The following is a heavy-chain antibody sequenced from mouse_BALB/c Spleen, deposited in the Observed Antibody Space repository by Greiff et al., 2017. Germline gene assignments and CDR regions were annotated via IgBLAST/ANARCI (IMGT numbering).Heavy chain of an antibody. J-gene: IGHJ4*01. Sequence: QVQLKESGPELVKPGASVKISCKASGYAFSSSWMNWVKQRPGQGLEWIGRIYPGDGDTNYNGKFKGKATLTADNSSSTAYMQLSSLTSVDSAVYFCARVEYGNTYYYAMDYWGQGTSVTVSS. CDR1: GYAFSSSW. V-gene: IGHV1-82*01. CDR2: IYPGDGDT. CDR3: ARVEYGNTYYYAMDY. D-gene: IGHD2-10*02.